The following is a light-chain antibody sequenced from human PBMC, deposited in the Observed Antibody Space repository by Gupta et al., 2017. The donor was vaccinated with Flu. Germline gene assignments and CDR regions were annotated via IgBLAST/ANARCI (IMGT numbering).Light chain of an antibody. CDR3: QQYKNWPS. CDR2: DAS. Sequence: PGERATLSCRASQSVSRNLAWYQQKPGQAPRLLIYDASTRATGIPARFSGSGSGTEFTLTISSLQSEDFAVYYCQQYKNWPSFGQGTRLEIK. J-gene: IGKJ5*01. V-gene: IGKV3-15*01. CDR1: QSVSRN.